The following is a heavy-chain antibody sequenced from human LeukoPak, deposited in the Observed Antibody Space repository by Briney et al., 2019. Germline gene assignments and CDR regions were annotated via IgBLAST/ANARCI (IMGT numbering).Heavy chain of an antibody. CDR3: ARGGVTVFDY. J-gene: IGHJ4*02. Sequence: SETLSLTCTVSGGSISSYYWSWIRQSPGKGLEWIGCIYYSGSTNYNPSLKSRVTISIDTSKNQFSLRLSSMTAADTAVYYCARGGVTVFDYWGQGTLVTVSS. V-gene: IGHV4-59*12. CDR1: GGSISSYY. D-gene: IGHD3-10*01. CDR2: IYYSGST.